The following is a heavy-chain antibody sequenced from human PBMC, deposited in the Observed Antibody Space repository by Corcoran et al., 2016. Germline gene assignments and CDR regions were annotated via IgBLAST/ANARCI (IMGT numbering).Heavy chain of an antibody. CDR1: GYTFTGYY. Sequence: QVQLVQSGAEVKKPGASVKVSCKASGYTFTGYYMHWVRQAPGQGLEWMGWINPNSGGTNYAQTFQGRVTMTRDTSISTAYMELSRLSSDDTAVYYCARERGPASAARAVYRDYYYYGMDVWGQGTTVTVSS. J-gene: IGHJ6*02. D-gene: IGHD2-8*01. V-gene: IGHV1-2*02. CDR2: INPNSGGT. CDR3: ARERGPASAARAVYRDYYYYGMDV.